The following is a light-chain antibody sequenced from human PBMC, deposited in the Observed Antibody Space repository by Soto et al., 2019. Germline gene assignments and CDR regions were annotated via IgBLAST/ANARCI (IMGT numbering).Light chain of an antibody. CDR1: QSISSW. CDR3: QQYNSYPLT. CDR2: KAS. J-gene: IGKJ4*01. V-gene: IGKV1-5*03. Sequence: DIQMTQSPSTLSASAGDRVTITCRASQSISSWLAWYQQKPGKAPKLVIYKASTLESGVPSRFSGSGSGTDFTLTISSLQPDDFATYYCQQYNSYPLTFGGGTKVEIK.